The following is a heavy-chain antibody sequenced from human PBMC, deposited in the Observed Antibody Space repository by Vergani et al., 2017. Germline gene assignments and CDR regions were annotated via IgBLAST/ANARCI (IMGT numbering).Heavy chain of an antibody. CDR2: IYYSGST. V-gene: IGHV4-39*01. D-gene: IGHD2-15*01. CDR3: AGHGPPPETYCSGGSCYSEFDP. J-gene: IGHJ5*02. CDR1: GGSISSSSYY. Sequence: HLQLQESGPGLVKPSETLSLTCTVSGGSISSSSYYWGWIRQPPGKGLEWIGSIYYSGSTYYNPSLKSRVTISVDTSKHQFSLKLSSVTAADTAVYYCAGHGPPPETYCSGGSCYSEFDPWGQGTLVTVSS.